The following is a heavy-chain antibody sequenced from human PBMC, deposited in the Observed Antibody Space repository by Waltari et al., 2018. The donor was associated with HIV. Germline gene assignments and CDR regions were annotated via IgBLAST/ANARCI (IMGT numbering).Heavy chain of an antibody. CDR3: VKKVSGGSYLPQKSYYCMDV. V-gene: IGHV3-23*04. Sequence: EVQLVESGGNLVQPAGSLRLSCAASGFTFRSYAMGWVRQAPGKGLEWVASISGSGSNTYYADSVKGRLTISRDNSKNTLYLQMNSLRVDDTAVYYCVKKVSGGSYLPQKSYYCMDVWGKGTAVTVSS. J-gene: IGHJ6*03. CDR1: GFTFRSYA. D-gene: IGHD1-26*01. CDR2: ISGSGSNT.